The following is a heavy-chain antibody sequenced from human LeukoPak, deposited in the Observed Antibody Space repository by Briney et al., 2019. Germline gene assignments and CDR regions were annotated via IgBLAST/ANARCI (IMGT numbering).Heavy chain of an antibody. CDR3: ARDAMGATLSPRPDY. Sequence: PGGSLRLSCAASGFTFSSYNMNWVRQAPGKGLEWVSSISSSSSSYIYYADSVKGRFTISRDNAKNSLYLQMNSLRAEDTAVYYCARDAMGATLSPRPDYWGQGTLVTVSS. CDR2: ISSSSSSYI. V-gene: IGHV3-21*01. D-gene: IGHD1-26*01. J-gene: IGHJ4*02. CDR1: GFTFSSYN.